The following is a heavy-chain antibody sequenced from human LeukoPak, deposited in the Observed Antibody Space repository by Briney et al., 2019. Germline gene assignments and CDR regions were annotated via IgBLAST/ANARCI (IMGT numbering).Heavy chain of an antibody. CDR1: GGSFSGYY. J-gene: IGHJ4*02. CDR3: ARAVYSNYGSNYFDY. D-gene: IGHD4-11*01. CDR2: IYYSGST. Sequence: PSETLSLTCAVYGGSFSGYYWSRIRQPPGKGLEWIGYIYYSGSTNYNPSLKSRVTISVDTSKNQFSLKLSSVTAADTAVYYCARAVYSNYGSNYFDYWGQGTLVTVSS. V-gene: IGHV4-59*01.